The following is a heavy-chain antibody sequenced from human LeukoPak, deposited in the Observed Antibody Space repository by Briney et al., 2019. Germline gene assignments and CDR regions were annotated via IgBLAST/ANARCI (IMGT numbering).Heavy chain of an antibody. CDR1: GFTFSSYE. V-gene: IGHV3-66*02. CDR2: IYSGDST. Sequence: GGSLRLSCAASGFTFSSYEMNWVRQAPGKGLEWVSVIYSGDSTHYADSVKGRFTISRDISKNTLYLQMNSLRPEDTAVYHCARDSWDATGYWGQGTLVTVSS. CDR3: ARDSWDATGY. D-gene: IGHD1-14*01. J-gene: IGHJ4*02.